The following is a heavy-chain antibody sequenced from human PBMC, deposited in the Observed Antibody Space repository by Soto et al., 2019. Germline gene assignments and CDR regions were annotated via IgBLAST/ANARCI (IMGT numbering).Heavy chain of an antibody. CDR2: IVVGSGNT. D-gene: IGHD2-2*01. CDR3: ARAVPRIVVVPAAMQYSGYDFGFLSAFDI. CDR1: GFTFACSA. V-gene: IGHV1-3*01. Sequence: ASVKVSCRASGFTFACSAVQWVRQARGQRLEWIGWIVVGSGNTKYSQKFQGRVTITRDTSASTAYMELSSLRSEDTAVYYCARAVPRIVVVPAAMQYSGYDFGFLSAFDIWAQGTMVTVSS. J-gene: IGHJ3*02.